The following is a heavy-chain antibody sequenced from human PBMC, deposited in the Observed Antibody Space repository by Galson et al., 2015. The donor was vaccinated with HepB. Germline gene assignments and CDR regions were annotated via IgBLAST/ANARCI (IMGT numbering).Heavy chain of an antibody. J-gene: IGHJ4*02. Sequence: SVKVSCKASGYTFTTYGINWLRQAPGQGLEWMGRISTYNGNTNYAQKFQGRVTMTTDTSTNTAYMELRSLGSDDGAIYYCARGGMATRGGPTFDYWGQGTLVTVSS. V-gene: IGHV1-18*01. CDR1: GYTFTTYG. CDR3: ARGGMATRGGPTFDY. D-gene: IGHD3-16*01. CDR2: ISTYNGNT.